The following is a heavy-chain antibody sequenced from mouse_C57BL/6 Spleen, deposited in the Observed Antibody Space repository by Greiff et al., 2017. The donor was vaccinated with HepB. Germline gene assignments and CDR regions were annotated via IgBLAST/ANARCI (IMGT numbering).Heavy chain of an antibody. CDR3: ARSDSSVVKGYAMDY. J-gene: IGHJ4*01. Sequence: QVQLQQPGAELVRPGSSVKLSCKASGYTFTSYWMDWVKQRPGQGLEWIGNIYPSDSETHYNQKFKDKATLTVDKSSSTAYMQLSSLTSEDSAVYYCARSDSSVVKGYAMDYWGQGTSVTVSS. CDR1: GYTFTSYW. D-gene: IGHD3-2*02. V-gene: IGHV1-61*01. CDR2: IYPSDSET.